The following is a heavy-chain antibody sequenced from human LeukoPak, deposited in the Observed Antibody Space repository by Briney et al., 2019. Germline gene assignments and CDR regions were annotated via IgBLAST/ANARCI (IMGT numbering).Heavy chain of an antibody. V-gene: IGHV4-4*07. CDR2: IYTSGST. D-gene: IGHD3-9*01. Sequence: PSETLSLTCTVSGGSISSYYWSWIRQPAGKGLEWIGRIYTSGSTNYNPSLKSRVTMSVGTSKNQFSLKLSSVTAADTAVYYCASAGGGYFDRVASFDIWGQGTMVTVSS. J-gene: IGHJ3*02. CDR3: ASAGGGYFDRVASFDI. CDR1: GGSISSYY.